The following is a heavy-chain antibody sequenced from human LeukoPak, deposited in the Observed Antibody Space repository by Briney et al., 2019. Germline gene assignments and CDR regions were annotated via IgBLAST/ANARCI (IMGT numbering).Heavy chain of an antibody. Sequence: GGSLRLSCAASGFTFSSYAMSWVRQSPGKGLEWVSAISGSGGSTYYADSVKGRFTISRDNSKNTLYLQMNSLRAEDTAVYYCAKGSQYYGHTIDYWGQGTLVTVSS. V-gene: IGHV3-23*01. CDR2: ISGSGGST. J-gene: IGHJ4*02. CDR1: GFTFSSYA. D-gene: IGHD3-3*01. CDR3: AKGSQYYGHTIDY.